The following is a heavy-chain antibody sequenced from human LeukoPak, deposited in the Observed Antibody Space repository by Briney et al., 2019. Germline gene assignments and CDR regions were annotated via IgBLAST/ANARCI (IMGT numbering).Heavy chain of an antibody. D-gene: IGHD5-12*01. CDR3: ARDCSTHSKSGCDEALDI. J-gene: IGHJ3*02. CDR2: INPHSGVT. CDR1: GYMFTAYY. Sequence: GASVKVSCRTFGYMFTAYYIHWVRQAPGQGLEWMGWINPHSGVTTFARKFEGRVTMTRDTSISAAYMELSRLTSDDTAIYYCARDCSTHSKSGCDEALDIWGQGTQLTVSS. V-gene: IGHV1-2*02.